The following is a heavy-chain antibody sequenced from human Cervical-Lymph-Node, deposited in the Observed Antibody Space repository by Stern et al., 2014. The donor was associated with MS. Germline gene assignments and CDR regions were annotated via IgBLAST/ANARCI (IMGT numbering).Heavy chain of an antibody. V-gene: IGHV1-69*01. Sequence: QLVQSGAEVTKPGSSVKVSCKASGGTFSDYAISWVRQAPGQGLEWMGGIIPIFGSTDYAQKFQGRVTITADESTTTAYMELSSLRSEDTAVYYCARGAYCGGDCYWGWFDSWGQGTLVTVSS. J-gene: IGHJ5*01. CDR3: ARGAYCGGDCYWGWFDS. CDR1: GGTFSDYA. D-gene: IGHD2-21*02. CDR2: IIPIFGST.